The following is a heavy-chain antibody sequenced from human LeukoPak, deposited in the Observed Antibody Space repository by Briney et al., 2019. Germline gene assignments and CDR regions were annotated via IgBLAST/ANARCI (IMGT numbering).Heavy chain of an antibody. Sequence: GASVKVSCKASGGTFSSYAISWVRQAPGQGLEWMGGIIPIFGTANYAQKFQGRVTITADESTSTAYMELSSLRSDDTAVYYCARAWGEDIAVRPYYFDYWGQGSLVTVSS. V-gene: IGHV1-69*13. J-gene: IGHJ4*02. CDR1: GGTFSSYA. CDR2: IIPIFGTA. D-gene: IGHD6-6*01. CDR3: ARAWGEDIAVRPYYFDY.